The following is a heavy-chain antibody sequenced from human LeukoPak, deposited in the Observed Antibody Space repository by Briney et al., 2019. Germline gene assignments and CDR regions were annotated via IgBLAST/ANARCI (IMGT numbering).Heavy chain of an antibody. V-gene: IGHV4-31*03. CDR3: ARDRRWLRFHRFDI. J-gene: IGHJ3*02. CDR1: GGSLSNGDYY. D-gene: IGHD5-12*01. Sequence: SETLSLTCTVSGGSLSNGDYYWTWIRQHPGKGLEWIGYIYYSGRTYYNPSLKSRVVISVDTSKNQFSLKLKSVTAADTAVYYCARDRRWLRFHRFDIWGQGTMVTVSS. CDR2: IYYSGRT.